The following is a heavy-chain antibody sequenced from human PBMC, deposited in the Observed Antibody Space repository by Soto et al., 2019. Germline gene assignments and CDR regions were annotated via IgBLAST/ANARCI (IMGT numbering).Heavy chain of an antibody. V-gene: IGHV4-34*01. J-gene: IGHJ4*02. CDR3: ASNGYSRTVAAYYFDY. CDR1: GGSFSGYY. Sequence: PSETLSLTCAVYGGSFSGYYWSWIRQPPGKGLEWIGEINHSGSTNYNPSLKSRVTISVDTSKNQFSLKLSSVTAADTAVYYCASNGYSRTVAAYYFDYWGQGTLVTVSS. CDR2: INHSGST. D-gene: IGHD6-19*01.